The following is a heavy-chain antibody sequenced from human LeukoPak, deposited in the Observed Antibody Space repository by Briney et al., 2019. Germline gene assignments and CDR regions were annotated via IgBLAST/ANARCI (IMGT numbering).Heavy chain of an antibody. CDR3: AKWPDYGSGSSLDY. D-gene: IGHD3-10*01. V-gene: IGHV3-23*01. CDR2: MGGSDSVT. J-gene: IGHJ4*02. CDR1: GFSFSYYA. Sequence: PGGSLRLSCAASGFSFSYYAMSWVRQAPGKGLEWVSGMGGSDSVTYYADSVKGRFTISRDNSKNTLYLQMNSLRAEDTAVYYCAKWPDYGSGSSLDYWGQGTLVTVSS.